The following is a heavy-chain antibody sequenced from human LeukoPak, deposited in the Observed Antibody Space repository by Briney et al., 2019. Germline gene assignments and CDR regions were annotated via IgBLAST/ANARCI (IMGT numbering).Heavy chain of an antibody. CDR1: GYTFSSYG. CDR3: ARDPRNYYDSSGYYTDY. CDR2: ISAYNGNT. Sequence: GASVRVSCKASGYTFSSYGISWVRQAPGQGLEWMGWISAYNGNTDYAQNLRGRLIMTTDTSTSTAYMELSSLRSEDTAVYYCARDPRNYYDSSGYYTDYWRQGTLVTVSS. D-gene: IGHD3-22*01. V-gene: IGHV1-18*01. J-gene: IGHJ4*02.